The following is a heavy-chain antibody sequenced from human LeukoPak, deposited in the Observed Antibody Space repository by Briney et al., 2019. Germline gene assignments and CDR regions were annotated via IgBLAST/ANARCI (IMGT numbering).Heavy chain of an antibody. V-gene: IGHV3-23*01. CDR3: AKGRYFDWLLSDY. Sequence: GGSMRLSCAASGFTFSSFAMTWVRQAPGKGLEWVSTVSGSAGRTDYADSVKGRFTISRDNLKNTLYLQMNGLRAEDTAVYYCAKGRYFDWLLSDYWGQGTLVTVSS. D-gene: IGHD3-9*01. CDR1: GFTFSSFA. J-gene: IGHJ4*02. CDR2: VSGSAGRT.